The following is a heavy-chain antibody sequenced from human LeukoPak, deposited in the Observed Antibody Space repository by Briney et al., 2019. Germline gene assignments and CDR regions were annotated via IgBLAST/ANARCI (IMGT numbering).Heavy chain of an antibody. V-gene: IGHV3-11*06. CDR2: ISSASSYT. CDR1: GFTFSDSY. Sequence: GGSLRLSCAASGFTFSDSYMSWIRQAPGKGLEWLSYISSASSYTSYADSVKGRFTISRDNAKNSLYLQMNSLRAEDTAVYYCARDRFCSGGTCLDAFDIWGQGTMVTVSS. CDR3: ARDRFCSGGTCLDAFDI. J-gene: IGHJ3*02. D-gene: IGHD2-15*01.